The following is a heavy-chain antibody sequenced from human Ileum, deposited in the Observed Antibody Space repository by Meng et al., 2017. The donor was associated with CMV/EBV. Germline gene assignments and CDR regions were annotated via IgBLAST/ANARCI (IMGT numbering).Heavy chain of an antibody. CDR3: ASGGNFGYYYGMDV. CDR2: ISSSGSTI. Sequence: GESLKISCAASGFTFSNFGIHWVRQAPGKGLEWVSYISSSGSTIYYADSVKGRFTISRDNAKNSLYLQMNSLRAEDTAVYYCASGGNFGYYYGMDVWGQGTTVTVSS. J-gene: IGHJ6*02. V-gene: IGHV3-48*04. CDR1: GFTFSNFG. D-gene: IGHD4-23*01.